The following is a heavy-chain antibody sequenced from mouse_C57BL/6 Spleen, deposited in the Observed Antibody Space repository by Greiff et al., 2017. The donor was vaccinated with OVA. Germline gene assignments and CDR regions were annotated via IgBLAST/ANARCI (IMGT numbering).Heavy chain of an antibody. V-gene: IGHV1-82*01. Sequence: QVQLQQSGPELVKPGASVKISCKASGYAFSSSWMNWVKQRPGKGLEWIGRIYPGDGDTNYNGKFKGKATLTADKSSSTAYMQLSSLTSEDSAVYFCASHGYYAMDYWGQGTSVTVSS. J-gene: IGHJ4*01. CDR3: ASHGYYAMDY. CDR2: IYPGDGDT. CDR1: GYAFSSSW.